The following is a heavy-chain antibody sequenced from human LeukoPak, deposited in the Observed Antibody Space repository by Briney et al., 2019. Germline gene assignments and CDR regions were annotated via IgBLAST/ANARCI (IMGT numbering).Heavy chain of an antibody. V-gene: IGHV4-38-2*01. CDR1: GYSISINYY. CDR2: IYHSGSS. CDR3: ASSHPRRYFDY. Sequence: SETLSLTCAVSGYSISINYYWGWIRQPPGKGLEWIGSIYHSGSSYYNPSLKSRVTISVDTSKHQFSLKLSSVTAADTAVYYCASSHPRRYFDYWGQGTLVTVSS. J-gene: IGHJ4*02.